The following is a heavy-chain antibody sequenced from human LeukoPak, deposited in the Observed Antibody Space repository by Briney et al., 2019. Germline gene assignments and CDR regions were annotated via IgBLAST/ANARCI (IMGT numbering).Heavy chain of an antibody. Sequence: GGSLRLSCAASGFTFGSYSMNWVRQSPGKGLEWVGRIKSKTDGGTTDYAAPVKGRFTISRDDSKNTLYLQMNSLKTEDTAVYYCTTAASGYSGPSLFDYWGQGTLVTVSS. J-gene: IGHJ4*02. CDR1: GFTFGSYS. CDR3: TTAASGYSGPSLFDY. CDR2: IKSKTDGGTT. D-gene: IGHD5-12*01. V-gene: IGHV3-15*01.